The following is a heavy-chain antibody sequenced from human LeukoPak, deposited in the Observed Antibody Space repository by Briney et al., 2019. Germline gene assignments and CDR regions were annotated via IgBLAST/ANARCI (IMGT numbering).Heavy chain of an antibody. CDR3: ARGGGYCSGGSCYRGYSWFDP. CDR1: GFTFSSSG. D-gene: IGHD2-15*01. Sequence: GGSLRLSCAASGFTFSSSGMHWVRQAPGKGLEWVAVILYNGSNKYYADSVKGRFTISRDNSKNTLYLQMNSLRVEDTAVYYCARGGGYCSGGSCYRGYSWFDPWGQGTLVTVSS. V-gene: IGHV3-33*01. J-gene: IGHJ5*02. CDR2: ILYNGSNK.